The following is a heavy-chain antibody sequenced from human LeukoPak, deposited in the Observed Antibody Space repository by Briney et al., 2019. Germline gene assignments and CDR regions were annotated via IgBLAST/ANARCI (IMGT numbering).Heavy chain of an antibody. CDR3: ARINWNYAHYFDY. J-gene: IGHJ4*02. CDR1: GGSISSGGYY. D-gene: IGHD1-7*01. Sequence: SQTLSLTCTVSGGSISSGGYYWSWIRQHPGKGLEWIGYIYYSGSTYYNPSLKSRVTISVDTSKNQFSLKLSSVTAADTAVYYCARINWNYAHYFDYWGQGTLVTVPS. V-gene: IGHV4-31*03. CDR2: IYYSGST.